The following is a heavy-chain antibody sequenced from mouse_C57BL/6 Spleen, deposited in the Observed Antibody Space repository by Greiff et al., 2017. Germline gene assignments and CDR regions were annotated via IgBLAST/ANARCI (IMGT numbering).Heavy chain of an antibody. CDR2: IYPGDGDT. J-gene: IGHJ1*03. D-gene: IGHD4-1*01. V-gene: IGHV1-82*01. CDR1: GYAFSSSW. CDR3: ARYGTYFDV. Sequence: QVQLQQSGPELVKPGASVKISCKASGYAFSSSWMNWVKQRPGKGLEWIGRIYPGDGDTNYNGKFKGKDTLTADKSSSTAYMQLSSLTSEDSAVYFCARYGTYFDVWGTGTTVTVSS.